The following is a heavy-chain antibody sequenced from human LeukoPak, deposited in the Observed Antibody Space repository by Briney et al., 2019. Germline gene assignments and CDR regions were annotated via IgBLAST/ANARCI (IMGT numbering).Heavy chain of an antibody. D-gene: IGHD3-22*01. Sequence: PGGSLRLSCAASGFTFSSYWMSWVRQAPGKGLEWVANIKQDGSEKYYVDSVKGRFTISRDNAKNSLYLQVNSLRAEDTAVYYCARELPSPYYYKSSGYSSPLGYWGQGTLVTVSS. CDR3: ARELPSPYYYKSSGYSSPLGY. V-gene: IGHV3-7*01. CDR2: IKQDGSEK. CDR1: GFTFSSYW. J-gene: IGHJ4*02.